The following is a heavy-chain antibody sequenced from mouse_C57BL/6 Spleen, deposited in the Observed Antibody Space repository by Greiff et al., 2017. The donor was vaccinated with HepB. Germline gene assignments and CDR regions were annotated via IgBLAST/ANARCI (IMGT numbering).Heavy chain of an antibody. V-gene: IGHV7-3*01. CDR2: IRNKANGYTT. CDR3: ARFTRWYFDV. CDR1: GFTFTDYY. Sequence: EVKVVESGGGLVQPGGSLSLSCAASGFTFTDYYMSWVRQPPGKALEWLGFIRNKANGYTTEYSASVKGRFTISRDNSQSILYLQMNALRAEDSATYYCARFTRWYFDVWGTGTTVTGAS. J-gene: IGHJ1*03.